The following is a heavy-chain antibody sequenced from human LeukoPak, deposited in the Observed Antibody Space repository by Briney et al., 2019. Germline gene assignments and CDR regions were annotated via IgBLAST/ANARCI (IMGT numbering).Heavy chain of an antibody. D-gene: IGHD2-2*01. V-gene: IGHV1-2*04. Sequence: ASVKVSCQASGYTFTGYYMHWVRQAPGQGLEWMGWINPNSGGTNYAQKFQGWVTMTRDTSISTAYMELSRLRSDDTAVYYCARGSSTSYDAFDIWGQGTMVTVSS. J-gene: IGHJ3*02. CDR1: GYTFTGYY. CDR3: ARGSSTSYDAFDI. CDR2: INPNSGGT.